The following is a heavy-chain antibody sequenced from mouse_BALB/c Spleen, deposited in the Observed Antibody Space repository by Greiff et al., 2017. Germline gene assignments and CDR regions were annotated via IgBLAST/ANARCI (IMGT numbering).Heavy chain of an antibody. D-gene: IGHD2-1*01. Sequence: EVQRVESGGGLVQPGGSLKLSCAASGFTFSSYGMSWVRQTPDKRLELVATINSNGGSTYYPDSVKGRFTISRDNAKNTLYLQMSSLKSEDTAMYYCARGNSYAMDDWGQGTSVTVSS. CDR2: INSNGGST. CDR1: GFTFSSYG. CDR3: ARGNSYAMDD. V-gene: IGHV5-6-3*01. J-gene: IGHJ4*01.